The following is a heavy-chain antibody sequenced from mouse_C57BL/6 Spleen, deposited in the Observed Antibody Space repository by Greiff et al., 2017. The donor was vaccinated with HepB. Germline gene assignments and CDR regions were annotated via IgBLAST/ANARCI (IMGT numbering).Heavy chain of an antibody. CDR3: ARFFITTVVASYYYAMDY. CDR2: IYPGDGDT. Sequence: VQLQQSGPELVKPGASVKISCKASGYAFSSSRMNWVKQRPGKGLEWIGRIYPGDGDTNYNGKFKGKATLTADKSSSTAYMQLSSLTSEDSAVYFCARFFITTVVASYYYAMDYWGQGTSVTVSS. D-gene: IGHD1-1*01. J-gene: IGHJ4*01. CDR1: GYAFSSSR. V-gene: IGHV1-82*01.